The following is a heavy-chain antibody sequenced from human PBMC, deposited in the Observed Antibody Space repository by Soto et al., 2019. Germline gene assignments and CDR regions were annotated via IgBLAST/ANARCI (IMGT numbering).Heavy chain of an antibody. J-gene: IGHJ6*02. CDR1: GGSISSGSNS. CDR2: IYLSASK. CDR3: GRQPEHGDSTSCFGYYSVDV. D-gene: IGHD2-2*01. V-gene: IGHV4-39*01. Sequence: QLQLQESGPRLVKPSETLSLTCGVSGGSISSGSNSWAWIRQSPGKGLEWIGTIYLSASKHYNPSPVGRVAISADSPNSQLSLRLSSVTAADTAVYYCGRQPEHGDSTSCFGYYSVDVWGQGTTVIVS.